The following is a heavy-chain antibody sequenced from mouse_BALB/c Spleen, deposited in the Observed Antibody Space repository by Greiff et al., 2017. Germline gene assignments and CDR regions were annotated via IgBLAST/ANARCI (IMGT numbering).Heavy chain of an antibody. CDR3: TRSGSSGAWFAY. D-gene: IGHD3-1*01. CDR2: IYPSDSYT. CDR1: GYTFTSYW. Sequence: QVQLQQPGAELVGPGASVKLSCTASGYTFTSYWINWVKQRPGQGLEWIGNIYPSDSYTNYNQKFKDKATLTVDKSSSTAYMQLSSPTSEDSAVYYCTRSGSSGAWFAYWGQGTLVTVSA. J-gene: IGHJ3*01. V-gene: IGHV1-69*02.